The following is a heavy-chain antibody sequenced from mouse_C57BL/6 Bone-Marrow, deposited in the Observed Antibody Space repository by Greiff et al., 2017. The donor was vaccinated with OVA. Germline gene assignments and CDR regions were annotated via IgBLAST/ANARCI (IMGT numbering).Heavy chain of an antibody. CDR1: GFTFSDYY. Sequence: EVKLVESERGLVQPGSSMKLSCTASGFTFSDYYMAWVRQVPEKGLEWVANINYDGSSTYYLDSLKSRFIISRDNAKNILYLQMSSLKSEDTATYYCAREGITTVSFDYWGQGTTLTVSS. CDR3: AREGITTVSFDY. J-gene: IGHJ2*01. CDR2: INYDGSST. V-gene: IGHV5-16*01. D-gene: IGHD1-1*01.